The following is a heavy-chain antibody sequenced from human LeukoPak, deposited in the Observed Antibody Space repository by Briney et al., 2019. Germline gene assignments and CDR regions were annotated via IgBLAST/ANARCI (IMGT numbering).Heavy chain of an antibody. Sequence: PRGSLRLSCSGSGFTFSTYAIHWVRQAPGKGPEYVSLINTSGDKTYYADSVKGRFTISRDNSKNTVSRQMSSLRDEDTAMYYCVKDLYKGETSTWYYFDYWGQGTLVTVSS. CDR3: VKDLYKGETSTWYYFDY. CDR1: GFTFSTYA. J-gene: IGHJ4*02. D-gene: IGHD6-13*01. V-gene: IGHV3-64D*06. CDR2: INTSGDKT.